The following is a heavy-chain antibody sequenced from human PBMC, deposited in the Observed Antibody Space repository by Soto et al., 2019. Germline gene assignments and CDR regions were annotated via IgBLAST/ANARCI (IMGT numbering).Heavy chain of an antibody. CDR3: AKVGGSYSRHVDY. D-gene: IGHD1-26*01. CDR1: GFTFSSYA. V-gene: IGHV3-23*01. J-gene: IGHJ4*02. Sequence: EVQLLESGGGLVQPGGSLRLSCAASGFTFSSYAMSWVRQAPGKGLEWVSAISGGGGSAYYADSVKGRFTISRDNSKNTLYMQMNSLRAEDTAVYYCAKVGGSYSRHVDYWGQGTLVTVSS. CDR2: ISGGGGSA.